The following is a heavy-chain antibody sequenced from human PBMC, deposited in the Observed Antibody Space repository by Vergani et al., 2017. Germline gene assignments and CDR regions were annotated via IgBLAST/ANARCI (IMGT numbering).Heavy chain of an antibody. CDR1: GFTVSSNY. CDR2: ISDNGGTT. CDR3: VRDVRVSRT. Sequence: EVQLVESGGGLVQPGGSLRLSCAASGFTVSSNYMTWVRQAPGKGLEWVSIISDNGGTTYYADSVKGRFTISRDNSKDTLYLQMNSLRAEDTAVYYCVRDVRVSRTWGQGTLVAVSS. J-gene: IGHJ3*01. V-gene: IGHV3-53*01.